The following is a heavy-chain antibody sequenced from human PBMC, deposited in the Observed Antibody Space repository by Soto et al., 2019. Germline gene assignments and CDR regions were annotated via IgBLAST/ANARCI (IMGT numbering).Heavy chain of an antibody. V-gene: IGHV1-8*01. CDR3: ARERTGTTSMDV. CDR2: MNPNSGNT. D-gene: IGHD1-1*01. Sequence: QVQLVQSGAEVKKPGASVKVSCKASGYTFTSYDINWVRQATGQGLEWMGWMNPNSGNTGYAQKFRGRVTMTRNTSLSTAYMELSSLRSEDTAVYYCARERTGTTSMDVLGQGTTVTVSS. CDR1: GYTFTSYD. J-gene: IGHJ6*02.